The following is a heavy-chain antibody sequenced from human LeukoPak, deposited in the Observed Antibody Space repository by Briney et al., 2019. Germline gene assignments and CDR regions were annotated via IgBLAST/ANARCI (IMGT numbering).Heavy chain of an antibody. Sequence: PGGSLRLSCAASGFTFSSYAMSWVRQAPGKGLEWVSAISGSGGSTYYADSAKGRFTISRDNSKNTLYLQMNSLRAEDTAVYYCANSEDDSSGFDYWGQGTLVTVSS. CDR3: ANSEDDSSGFDY. V-gene: IGHV3-23*01. D-gene: IGHD3-22*01. J-gene: IGHJ4*02. CDR1: GFTFSSYA. CDR2: ISGSGGST.